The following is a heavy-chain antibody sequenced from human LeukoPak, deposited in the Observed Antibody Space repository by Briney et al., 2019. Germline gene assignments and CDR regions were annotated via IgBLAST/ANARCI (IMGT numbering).Heavy chain of an antibody. CDR3: ACLRGPSDY. V-gene: IGHV3-21*01. D-gene: IGHD4-17*01. Sequence: GGSLRVFCTASGFNFINYSMNRGRPDVGEGLEWVASISTNSAFIDYADSVRGRFTIFRDHTKNSLSFQMDSLTADDAAVYFCACLRGPSDYWGQGTLVTVSS. CDR1: GFNFINYS. CDR2: ISTNSAFI. J-gene: IGHJ4*02.